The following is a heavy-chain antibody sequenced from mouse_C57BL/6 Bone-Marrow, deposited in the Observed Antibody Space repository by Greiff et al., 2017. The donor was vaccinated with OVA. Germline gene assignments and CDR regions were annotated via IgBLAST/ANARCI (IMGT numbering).Heavy chain of an antibody. Sequence: EVKVVESGGGLVQPGGSLKLSCAASGFTFSDYYMYWVRQTPEKRLEWVAYISNGGGSTYYPDTVKGRFTISRDNAKNTLYLQTSRLKSEDTAMYYCARHEGYYGFAYWGQGTLVTVSA. V-gene: IGHV5-12*01. CDR2: ISNGGGST. CDR1: GFTFSDYY. D-gene: IGHD2-3*01. CDR3: ARHEGYYGFAY. J-gene: IGHJ3*01.